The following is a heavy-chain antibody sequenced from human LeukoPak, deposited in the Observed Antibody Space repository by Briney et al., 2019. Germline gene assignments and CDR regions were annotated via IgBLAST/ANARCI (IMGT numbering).Heavy chain of an antibody. J-gene: IGHJ4*02. CDR1: GYTFTGYY. CDR3: ARGDNVDTAMEGYFDY. Sequence: VSVKVSCKASGYTFTGYYMHWVRQAPGQGLEWMGWINPNSGGTNYAQNFQGRVTMIRDTSISTANMELSRLRSDDTAVYYCARGDNVDTAMEGYFDYWGQGTLVTVSS. V-gene: IGHV1-2*02. D-gene: IGHD5-18*01. CDR2: INPNSGGT.